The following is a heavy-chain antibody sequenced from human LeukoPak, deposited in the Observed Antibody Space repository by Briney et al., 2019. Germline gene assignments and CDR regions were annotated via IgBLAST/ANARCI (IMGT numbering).Heavy chain of an antibody. V-gene: IGHV3-74*01. J-gene: IGHJ4*02. CDR2: INTDGSST. CDR1: GFTFSSYS. CDR3: ARGGSSIAVDY. Sequence: GGSLRLSCAASGFTFSSYSMNWVRQAPGKGLVWVSRINTDGSSTSYADSVKGRFTISRDNAKNTLYLQMNSLRAEDTAVYYCARGGSSIAVDYWGQGTLVTVSS. D-gene: IGHD6-6*01.